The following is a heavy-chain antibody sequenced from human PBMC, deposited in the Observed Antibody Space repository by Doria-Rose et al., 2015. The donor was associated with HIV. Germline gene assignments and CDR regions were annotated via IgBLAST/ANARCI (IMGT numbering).Heavy chain of an antibody. Sequence: VQLVQSGGIVVQPGGSLRLSCAASGFTLDDYTMHWVRQAPGKGLEWVSLISWNGATSYYADSVKGRSTTSRDTSKNSLYLQMDSLRPEGTALYYCVKDVGLGIVGVNGFDIWGQGTRVTVSS. CDR1: GFTLDDYT. CDR2: ISWNGATS. CDR3: VKDVGLGIVGVNGFDI. V-gene: IGHV3-43D*03. J-gene: IGHJ3*02. D-gene: IGHD1-26*01.